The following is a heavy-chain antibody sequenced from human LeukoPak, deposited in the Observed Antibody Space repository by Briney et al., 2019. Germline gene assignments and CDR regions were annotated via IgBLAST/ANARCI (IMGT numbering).Heavy chain of an antibody. Sequence: PGGSLRLSCAASGFSFSIYAMSWVRQAPGKGLEWVSGIVGSGGSTFYADSVKGRFTISRDNSKNTLYLQMNSLRAEDTAIYYCTKDLLQGDVYWDIDYWGQGTLVTVSS. J-gene: IGHJ4*02. CDR3: TKDLLQGDVYWDIDY. V-gene: IGHV3-23*01. CDR1: GFSFSIYA. CDR2: IVGSGGST. D-gene: IGHD5-24*01.